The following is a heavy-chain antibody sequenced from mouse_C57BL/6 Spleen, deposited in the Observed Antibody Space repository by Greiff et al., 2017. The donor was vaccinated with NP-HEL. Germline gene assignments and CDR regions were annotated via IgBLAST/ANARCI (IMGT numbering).Heavy chain of an antibody. V-gene: IGHV1-53*01. CDR1: GYTFTSYW. D-gene: IGHD2-1*01. CDR2: INPSNGGT. Sequence: QVQLQQPGTELVKPGASVKLSCKASGYTFTSYWMHWVKQRPGQGLEWIGNINPSNGGTNYNEKFKSKATLTVDKSSSTAYMLLSSLTSEDSAVYYCARWGGNGYAMDYWGQGTSVTVSS. J-gene: IGHJ4*01. CDR3: ARWGGNGYAMDY.